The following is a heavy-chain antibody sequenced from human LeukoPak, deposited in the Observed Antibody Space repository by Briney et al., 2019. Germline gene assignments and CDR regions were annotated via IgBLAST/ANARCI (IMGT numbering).Heavy chain of an antibody. CDR1: GFPFSTYW. J-gene: IGHJ3*02. CDR2: KKQDGSEK. Sequence: GGSLRLSCPAPGFPFSTYWMNWFRQAPGKGLDGLAKKKQDGSEKYYLDSVKGRFTISRDNAKNLLYLQMSSLRVEDTAVYYCAKPITITGATDGFDIWGQGAKVIVSS. CDR3: AKPITITGATDGFDI. D-gene: IGHD5-12*01. V-gene: IGHV3-7*01.